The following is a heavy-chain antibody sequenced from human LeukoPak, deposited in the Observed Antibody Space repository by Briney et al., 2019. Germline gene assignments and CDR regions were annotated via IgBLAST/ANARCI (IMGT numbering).Heavy chain of an antibody. CDR2: INPNSGGT. Sequence: ASVKVSCKASGYTFTGYYMHWVRQAPGQGLEWMGWINPNSGGTNYAQKFQGRVTMTRDTSISTAYMELSRLRPDDTAVYYCARGKFGELLFGAFDIWGQGTMVTVSS. CDR1: GYTFTGYY. J-gene: IGHJ3*02. CDR3: ARGKFGELLFGAFDI. D-gene: IGHD3-10*01. V-gene: IGHV1-2*02.